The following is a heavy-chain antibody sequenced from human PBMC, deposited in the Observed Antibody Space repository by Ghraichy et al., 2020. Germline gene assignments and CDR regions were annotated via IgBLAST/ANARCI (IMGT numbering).Heavy chain of an antibody. Sequence: QTLSLTCTVSGVSINSDYWSWIRQPPGKGLEWIGYKSYSGSTNYNPSLKSRVTISVDRNQFSLNLGSVTAADTAVYYCARNSGWYRHDLWGRGTLVTVSS. CDR2: KSYSGST. D-gene: IGHD6-19*01. CDR1: GVSINSDY. CDR3: ARNSGWYRHDL. J-gene: IGHJ2*01. V-gene: IGHV4-59*08.